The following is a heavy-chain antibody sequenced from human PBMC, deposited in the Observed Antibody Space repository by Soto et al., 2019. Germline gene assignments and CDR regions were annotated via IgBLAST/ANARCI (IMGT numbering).Heavy chain of an antibody. Sequence: QVQLVESGGGVVQPGGSLRLSCAASGFIFSGYAMHWVRQAPGKGLEWVAVISYGGNTQYYAHSVKGRFTVSRDNSNNILYVEITNLRDEDTAMYYCAKETNAYEINFWGQGTLVTVSP. CDR3: AKETNAYEINF. CDR1: GFIFSGYA. D-gene: IGHD3-9*01. CDR2: ISYGGNTQ. V-gene: IGHV3-30-3*01. J-gene: IGHJ4*02.